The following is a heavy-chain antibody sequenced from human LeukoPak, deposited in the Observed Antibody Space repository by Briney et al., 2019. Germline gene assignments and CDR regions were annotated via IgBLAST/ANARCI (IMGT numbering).Heavy chain of an antibody. V-gene: IGHV3-7*01. Sequence: GGSLRLSCAASGFTFSSYWMSWVRQAPGKGLEWVANIKQDGSEKYYVDSVKGRFTISRDNAKNSLYLQLNSLRADDTAVYYCARDHLAGWALEYWGQGTLVTVSS. J-gene: IGHJ4*02. CDR3: ARDHLAGWALEY. CDR2: IKQDGSEK. D-gene: IGHD6-19*01. CDR1: GFTFSSYW.